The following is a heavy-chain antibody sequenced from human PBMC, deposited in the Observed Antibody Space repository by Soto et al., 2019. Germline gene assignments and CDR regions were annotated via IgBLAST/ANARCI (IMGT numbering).Heavy chain of an antibody. CDR1: GGSFSGYY. Sequence: SETLSLTCAVYGGSFSGYYWSWIRQPPGKGLEWIGEINHSGSTNYNPSLKSRVTISVDTSKNQFSLKLGSVTAADTAVYYCARGPMSSSWRYYYYMDVWGKGTTVTVSS. J-gene: IGHJ6*03. V-gene: IGHV4-34*01. D-gene: IGHD6-13*01. CDR3: ARGPMSSSWRYYYYMDV. CDR2: INHSGST.